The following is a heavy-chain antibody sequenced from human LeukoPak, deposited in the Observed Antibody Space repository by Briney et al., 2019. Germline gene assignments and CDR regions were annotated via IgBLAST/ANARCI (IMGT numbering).Heavy chain of an antibody. V-gene: IGHV1-2*02. CDR2: INPNSGDT. CDR3: ARDGSWSSISYSDY. CDR1: GYTFTGYY. Sequence: ASVKVSCKASGYTFTGYYIHWVRQAPAQGLEWVGWINPNSGDTKYEQRFQGRVTMTRDTSISTAYMELTRRRSDDAAVYFCARDGSWSSISYSDYWGQGTLVTVSS. J-gene: IGHJ4*02. D-gene: IGHD2-2*01.